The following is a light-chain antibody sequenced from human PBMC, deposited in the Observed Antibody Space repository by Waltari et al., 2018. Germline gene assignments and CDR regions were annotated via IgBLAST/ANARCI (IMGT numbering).Light chain of an antibody. J-gene: IGKJ5*01. V-gene: IGKV3-15*01. CDR3: QQYNRWPPIT. CDR2: DAS. Sequence: EVVMTQSPATLSVFPGASATLSCRASQTVSSNLAWYQQRPGQAPRLLIFDASTRAPSVPARFSGSGSGAECTLTIRSLQCEDSAVYYCQQYNRWPPITVGQGTRLEIK. CDR1: QTVSSN.